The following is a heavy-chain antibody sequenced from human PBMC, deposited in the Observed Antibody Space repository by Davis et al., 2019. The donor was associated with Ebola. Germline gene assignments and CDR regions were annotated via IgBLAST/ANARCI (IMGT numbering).Heavy chain of an antibody. V-gene: IGHV4-59*01. CDR2: IYYSGAT. CDR1: GGSISINY. J-gene: IGHJ4*02. CDR3: ARAAVRTYYDILTGYSPFDY. D-gene: IGHD3-9*01. Sequence: SETLSLTCTVSGGSISINYWSWIRQPPGKGLEWIGYIYYSGATHYNPSLKSRVTISVDTSKTQFSLKLTSVTPADTAVYYCARAAVRTYYDILTGYSPFDYWGQGTLVTVSS.